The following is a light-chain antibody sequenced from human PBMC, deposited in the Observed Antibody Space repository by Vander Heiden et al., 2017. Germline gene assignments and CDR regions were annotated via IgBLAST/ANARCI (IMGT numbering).Light chain of an antibody. V-gene: IGKV2-28*01. CDR2: LGS. J-gene: IGKJ1*01. Sequence: DIVMTQSPLSLPVTTGEPASISCRSSKSLLHSNGYNYLDWYLQKPGQSPQLLIYLGSNRASGVPDRFSGSGSGTDFTLKISRVEAEDVGVYYCMQALQTPWAFGQGTKVEIK. CDR1: KSLLHSNGYNY. CDR3: MQALQTPWA.